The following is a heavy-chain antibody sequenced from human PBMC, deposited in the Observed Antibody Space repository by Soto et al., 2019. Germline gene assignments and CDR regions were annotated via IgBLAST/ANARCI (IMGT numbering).Heavy chain of an antibody. J-gene: IGHJ3*02. CDR1: GFSLSNARMG. CDR2: IFSNDEK. D-gene: IGHD5-18*01. Sequence: QVTLKESGPVLVKPTETLTLTCTVSGFSLSNARMGVSWIRQPPGKALEWLAHIFSNDEKSYSTSLKSRLTXSXDXRKSQVVLTMTNMDPVDTATYYCARIRRYGGDAFDIWGQGTMVTVSS. V-gene: IGHV2-26*01. CDR3: ARIRRYGGDAFDI.